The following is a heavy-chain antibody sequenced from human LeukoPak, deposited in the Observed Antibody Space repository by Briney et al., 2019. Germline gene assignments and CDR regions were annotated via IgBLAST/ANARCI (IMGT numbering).Heavy chain of an antibody. V-gene: IGHV3-64*02. CDR3: ARGVAPSRY. Sequence: GGSLRLSCTASGFTFNNYAMHWVRQAPGQGLEYVSTISSNGGTTYYADSVKGRFTISRDNSKNTLYLQMGSLRVEDMAVYYCARGVAPSRYWGQGTLVTVSS. D-gene: IGHD3-3*01. CDR2: ISSNGGTT. CDR1: GFTFNNYA. J-gene: IGHJ4*02.